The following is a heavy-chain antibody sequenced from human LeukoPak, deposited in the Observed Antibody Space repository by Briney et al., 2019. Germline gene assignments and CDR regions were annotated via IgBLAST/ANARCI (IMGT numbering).Heavy chain of an antibody. CDR1: GFTFSIYG. J-gene: IGHJ4*02. V-gene: IGHV3-21*01. CDR3: AKNRQGASSDFDY. CDR2: ISSSSSYM. Sequence: PGGSLRLSCAASGFTFSIYGMNWVRQAPGKGLEWVSSISSSSSYMFYADSLKGRFTISRDNAKNTLYLQMNSLRAEDTAVYYCAKNRQGASSDFDYWGQGTLVTVSS. D-gene: IGHD6-6*01.